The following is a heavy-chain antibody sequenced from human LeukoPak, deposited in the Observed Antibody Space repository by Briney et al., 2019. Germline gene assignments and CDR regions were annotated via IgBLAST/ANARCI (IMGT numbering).Heavy chain of an antibody. CDR1: GFTFDDYA. CDR3: AKGGITMVRGVIITGRWLDY. Sequence: GGSLRLSCAASGFTFDDYAMHWVRQAPGKGLEWVSGISWNSGSIGYADSVKGRFTISRDNAKNSLYLQMNSLRAEDTALHCCAKGGITMVRGVIITGRWLDYWGQGTLVTVSS. CDR2: ISWNSGSI. V-gene: IGHV3-9*01. D-gene: IGHD3-10*01. J-gene: IGHJ4*02.